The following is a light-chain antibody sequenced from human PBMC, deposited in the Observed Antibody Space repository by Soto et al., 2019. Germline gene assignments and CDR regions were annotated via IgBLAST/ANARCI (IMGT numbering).Light chain of an antibody. CDR2: DTS. V-gene: IGKV3-11*01. CDR3: QQRSNWLLT. J-gene: IGKJ4*01. Sequence: EIVLTQSPATLSLSPGERATLSCRASQSVASYLAWYQQKPGQAPRLLIYDTSNRATGIPARFSGSGSGTDFTLTISSLEPEDFALYYCQQRSNWLLTFRGGTKVEIK. CDR1: QSVASY.